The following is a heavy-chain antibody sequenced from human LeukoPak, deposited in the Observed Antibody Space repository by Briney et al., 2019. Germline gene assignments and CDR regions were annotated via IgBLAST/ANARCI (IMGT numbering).Heavy chain of an antibody. D-gene: IGHD3-10*01. Sequence: PSETLSLTCSVSGGSISSYYWSWIRQPPGKGLEWIGYISYSGSTNYNPSLKSRVTISVDTSKNQFSLKLTSVTAADTAVYYCARVGRGVNLLDYWGQGTLVTVSS. V-gene: IGHV4-59*01. CDR2: ISYSGST. CDR1: GGSISSYY. J-gene: IGHJ4*02. CDR3: ARVGRGVNLLDY.